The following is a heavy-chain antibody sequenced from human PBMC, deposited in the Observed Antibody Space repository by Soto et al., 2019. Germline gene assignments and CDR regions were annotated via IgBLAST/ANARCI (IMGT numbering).Heavy chain of an antibody. Sequence: QVQLQESGPGLVRPSQTLSLTCTVSGGAISSGDYYWSWIRQPPGKGLEWIGHIYYSGSTYYNPSLKSRVTISVDTSKNKFSLNLSSVTAADTAVYYCARDQVFSSSSYHYYMGVWGQGTTVTVSS. J-gene: IGHJ6*02. CDR2: IYYSGST. CDR1: GGAISSGDYY. D-gene: IGHD6-6*01. V-gene: IGHV4-30-4*01. CDR3: ARDQVFSSSSYHYYMGV.